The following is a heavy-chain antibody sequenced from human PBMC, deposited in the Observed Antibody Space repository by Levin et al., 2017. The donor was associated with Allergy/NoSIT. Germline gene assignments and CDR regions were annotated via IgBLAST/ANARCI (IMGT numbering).Heavy chain of an antibody. Sequence: GGSLRLSCAASGFTFSSYWMTWVRQAPGKGLEWVANINQDGSEKYYVDSVKGRFTISRDNAKNSLYLQMNSLRAEDTAVYYCAREDYGAGSYYNSGYYYGMDVWGQGTTVTVSS. D-gene: IGHD3-10*01. CDR2: INQDGSEK. V-gene: IGHV3-7*01. CDR3: AREDYGAGSYYNSGYYYGMDV. J-gene: IGHJ6*02. CDR1: GFTFSSYW.